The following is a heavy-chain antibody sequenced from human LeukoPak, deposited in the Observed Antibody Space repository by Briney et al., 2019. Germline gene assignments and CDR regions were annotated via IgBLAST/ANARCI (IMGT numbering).Heavy chain of an antibody. D-gene: IGHD3-9*01. J-gene: IGHJ6*03. Sequence: GGSLRLSCAASGFTFSSYAMSWVRQAPGKGLEWISYISSSGSTIHYADSVKGRFTISRDNAKNSLYLHMNSLRAEDTAVYYCARGGFDWLLFNYYYYMDVWGKGTTVTISS. CDR2: ISSSGSTI. CDR1: GFTFSSYA. CDR3: ARGGFDWLLFNYYYYMDV. V-gene: IGHV3-48*03.